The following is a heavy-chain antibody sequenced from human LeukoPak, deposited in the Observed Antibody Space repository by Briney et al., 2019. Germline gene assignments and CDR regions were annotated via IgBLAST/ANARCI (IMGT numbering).Heavy chain of an antibody. V-gene: IGHV1-46*01. CDR1: GYTFSTYY. Sequence: ASVKVSCKASGYTFSTYYVHWVRQAPGQGPEWMGMINPSDGITSNAQKFQGRVTMTRDTSTSTVYMELTSLRSEDTAVYYCARDLGGYRHYYDSRYYREYFDYWGQGTLVTVSS. D-gene: IGHD3-22*01. J-gene: IGHJ4*02. CDR3: ARDLGGYRHYYDSRYYREYFDY. CDR2: INPSDGIT.